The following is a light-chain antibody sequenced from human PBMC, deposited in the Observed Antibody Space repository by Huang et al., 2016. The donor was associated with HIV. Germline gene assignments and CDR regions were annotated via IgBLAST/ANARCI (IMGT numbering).Light chain of an antibody. V-gene: IGKV3-15*01. Sequence: EIVMTQSPASLPVSPGERATLSCRARQSVNSDLAWYQKKPGQAPRLLMYGASTRATGVPPRFSGSGSGTNFTLTISSLQSEEFAFYYCHQYHDWPRTFGQGTKVEVK. CDR3: HQYHDWPRT. CDR2: GAS. J-gene: IGKJ1*01. CDR1: QSVNSD.